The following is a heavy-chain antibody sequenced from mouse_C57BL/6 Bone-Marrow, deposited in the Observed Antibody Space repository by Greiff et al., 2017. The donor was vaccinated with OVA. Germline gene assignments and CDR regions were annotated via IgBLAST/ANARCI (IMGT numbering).Heavy chain of an antibody. Sequence: VQLQQPGAELVKPGASVKLSCKASGYTLTSYWMHWVKQRPVQGLEWIGMIHPNSGSTNYNEKFKSKATLTVDKPSSTAYMQLSSLTSEDAAVYYCAKDYGPWFAKWGQGTLVTVSA. CDR2: IHPNSGST. V-gene: IGHV1-64*01. D-gene: IGHD1-1*01. CDR3: AKDYGPWFAK. CDR1: GYTLTSYW. J-gene: IGHJ3*01.